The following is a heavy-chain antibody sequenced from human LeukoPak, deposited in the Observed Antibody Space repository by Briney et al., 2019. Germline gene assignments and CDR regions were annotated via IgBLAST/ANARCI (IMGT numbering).Heavy chain of an antibody. V-gene: IGHV1-69*05. J-gene: IGHJ6*03. CDR2: IIPIFGTA. D-gene: IGHD6-13*01. CDR1: GGTFSSYA. Sequence: ASVKVSCKASGGTFSSYAISWVRQAPGQGLEWMGGIIPIFGTANYAQKFQGRVTITTDESTSTAYMELSSLRSEDTAVYYCARGMGYSSSLDYYYYYMDVWGKGTTVTVSS. CDR3: ARGMGYSSSLDYYYYYMDV.